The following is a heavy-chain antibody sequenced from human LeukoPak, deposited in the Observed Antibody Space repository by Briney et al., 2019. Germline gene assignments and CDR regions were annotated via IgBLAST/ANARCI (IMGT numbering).Heavy chain of an antibody. J-gene: IGHJ3*02. D-gene: IGHD3-9*01. V-gene: IGHV5-10-1*01. CDR3: ARHENIFSTFDM. CDR2: IDPSDSYT. Sequence: GESLQISCKGSGYIFTSYWITWVRQLPGKGLEWMGRIDPSDSYTNYSPSFQGHVTISADKSISTAYLQWSSLKASDTAIYYCARHENIFSTFDMWGQGTMVTVSS. CDR1: GYIFTSYW.